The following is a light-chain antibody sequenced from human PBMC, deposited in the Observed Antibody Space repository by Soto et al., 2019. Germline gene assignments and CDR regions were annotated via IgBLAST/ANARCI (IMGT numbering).Light chain of an antibody. V-gene: IGKV3-20*01. J-gene: IGKJ1*01. CDR3: QQYGHSLWT. Sequence: EIVMTQSPATLSVSPGERASVSCRASQSVSSGHLAWYQQKPGQAPRLLIYGASSRATGIPDRFSGSGSGTDFTLTISRLEPEDYAVYYCQQYGHSLWTFGQGTKVDIK. CDR1: QSVSSGH. CDR2: GAS.